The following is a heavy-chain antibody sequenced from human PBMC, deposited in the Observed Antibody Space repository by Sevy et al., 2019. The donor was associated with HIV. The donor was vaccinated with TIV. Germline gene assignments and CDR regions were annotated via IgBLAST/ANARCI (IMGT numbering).Heavy chain of an antibody. Sequence: ASVKVSCKASGYTYTSYGISWVRLAPRQGLEWMGWISAYNGNTNYAQKLQGRVTMTTDTSTSTAYMELRSLRSDDTAVYYCARLVGGYSYGYVDYWGQGTLVTVSS. CDR2: ISAYNGNT. CDR3: ARLVGGYSYGYVDY. V-gene: IGHV1-18*01. J-gene: IGHJ4*02. CDR1: GYTYTSYG. D-gene: IGHD5-18*01.